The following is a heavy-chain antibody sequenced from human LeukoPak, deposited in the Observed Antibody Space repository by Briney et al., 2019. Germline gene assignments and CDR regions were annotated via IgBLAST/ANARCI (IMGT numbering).Heavy chain of an antibody. CDR3: ATQTGYDAFDI. V-gene: IGHV3-48*03. CDR2: ISSSGSTI. D-gene: IGHD1-14*01. CDR1: GFTFSSYE. J-gene: IGHJ3*02. Sequence: GGSLRLSCAASGFTFSSYEMNWVHQAPGKGLEWVSYISSSGSTIYYADSVKGRFTISRDNAKNSLYLQMNSLRAEDTAVYYCATQTGYDAFDIWGQGTMVTVSS.